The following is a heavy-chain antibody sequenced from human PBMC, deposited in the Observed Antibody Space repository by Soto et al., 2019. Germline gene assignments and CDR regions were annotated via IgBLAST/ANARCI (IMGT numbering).Heavy chain of an antibody. Sequence: GGSLRLSCAASGFTFSSYGMHWVRQAPGKGLEWVAVIWYDGSNKYYADSVKGRFTISRDNSKNTLYLQMNSLRADDTALYFCAKDPNGDYLGAFDSWGQGTLVTVSS. CDR3: AKDPNGDYLGAFDS. CDR1: GFTFSSYG. J-gene: IGHJ4*02. D-gene: IGHD4-17*01. CDR2: IWYDGSNK. V-gene: IGHV3-33*06.